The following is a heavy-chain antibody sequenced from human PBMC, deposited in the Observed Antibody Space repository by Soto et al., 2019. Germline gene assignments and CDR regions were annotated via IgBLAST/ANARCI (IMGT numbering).Heavy chain of an antibody. J-gene: IGHJ4*02. CDR3: AIGLNTGQMPAPFTH. CDR2: AHDSGVT. D-gene: IGHD2-2*01. Sequence: SETLSHTCTVSGGSVSHVYYYWIWIRQPPGKGLEGIGYAHDSGVTNYNPSLKSRVTITVDTSRNQFSLKLNSVTAADTAVYFCAIGLNTGQMPAPFTHLGQGPVVT. CDR1: GGSVSHVYYY. V-gene: IGHV4-61*01.